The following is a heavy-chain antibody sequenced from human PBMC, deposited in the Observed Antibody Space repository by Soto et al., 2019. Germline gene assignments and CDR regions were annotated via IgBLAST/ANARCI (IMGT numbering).Heavy chain of an antibody. D-gene: IGHD6-13*01. CDR3: AKEYGSTWIDH. V-gene: IGHV1-69*13. CDR2: IIPIFGTA. CDR1: GGTFSSYA. Sequence: ASVKVSCKASGGTFSSYAISWVRQAPGQGLEWMGGIIPIFGTANYAQKFQGRVTITADESTSTAYMELNSLRAEDTAVYYCAKEYGSTWIDHWGQGTLVTVSS. J-gene: IGHJ4*02.